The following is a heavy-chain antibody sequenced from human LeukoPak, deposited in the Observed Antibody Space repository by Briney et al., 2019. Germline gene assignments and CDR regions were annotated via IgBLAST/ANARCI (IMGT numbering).Heavy chain of an antibody. CDR3: ARDLGHVDY. CDR2: IYSGGST. CDR1: GFNFNDAW. J-gene: IGHJ4*02. V-gene: IGHV3-66*01. Sequence: TGGSLRLSCAASGFNFNDAWMSWVRQAPGKGLEWVSVIYSGGSTYYADSVKGRFTISRDNSKNTLYLQMNSLRAEDTAVYYCARDLGHVDYWGQGTLVTVSS.